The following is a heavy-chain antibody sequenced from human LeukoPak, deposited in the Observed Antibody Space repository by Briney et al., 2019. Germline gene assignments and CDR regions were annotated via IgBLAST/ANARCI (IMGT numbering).Heavy chain of an antibody. J-gene: IGHJ5*02. CDR3: ARDNYAGANWFDP. V-gene: IGHV1-69*05. D-gene: IGHD1-7*01. CDR1: VGTFSSYA. CDR2: IIPIFGTA. Sequence: SVKVSCKASVGTFSSYAISGVRPAPGQGVGWMGGIIPIFGTANYAQKFQGRVTITTDESTSTAYMELSSLRSEDTAVYYCARDNYAGANWFDPWGQGTLVTVSS.